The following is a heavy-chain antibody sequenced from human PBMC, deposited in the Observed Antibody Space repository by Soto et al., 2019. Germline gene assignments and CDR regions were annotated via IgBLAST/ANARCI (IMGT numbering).Heavy chain of an antibody. CDR3: ANLYYDTSENLDY. D-gene: IGHD3-22*01. V-gene: IGHV3-53*05. Sequence: GRSLRLWCAASGFTVSSNYMSWVRQAPGKGLEWVSVIYSGGSTYYADSVKGRFTISRDNSKNTLYLQMNSLRAEDTAVYYCANLYYDTSENLDYWGQGTLVTVSS. J-gene: IGHJ4*02. CDR1: GFTVSSNY. CDR2: IYSGGST.